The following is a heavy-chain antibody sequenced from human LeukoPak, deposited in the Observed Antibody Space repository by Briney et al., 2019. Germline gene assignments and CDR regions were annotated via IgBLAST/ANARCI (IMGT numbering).Heavy chain of an antibody. CDR2: INPNSGGT. CDR3: ARDREGSTGTTGS. D-gene: IGHD1-7*01. J-gene: IGHJ4*02. CDR1: GYTFTGYY. Sequence: ASVKVSCKASGYTFTGYYMHRVRQAPGQGLEWMGWINPNSGGTNYAQKFQGRVTMTRDTSISTAYMELSRLRSDDTAVYYCARDREGSTGTTGSWGQGTLVTVSS. V-gene: IGHV1-2*02.